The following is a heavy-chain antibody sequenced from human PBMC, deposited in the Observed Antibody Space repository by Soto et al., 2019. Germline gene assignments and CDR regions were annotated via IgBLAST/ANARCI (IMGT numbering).Heavy chain of an antibody. D-gene: IGHD5-18*01. CDR2: IKQSGSET. V-gene: IGHV3-7*03. CDR1: GFTFSSYW. CDR3: ARGYSIDY. J-gene: IGHJ4*02. Sequence: GGSLRLSCAASGFTFSSYWMTWVRQAPGKGLEWVANIKQSGSETYYVDSVRGRFTISRDDAKNSLYLQMNTLRAEDTAVYYCARGYSIDYWGQGTLVTVSS.